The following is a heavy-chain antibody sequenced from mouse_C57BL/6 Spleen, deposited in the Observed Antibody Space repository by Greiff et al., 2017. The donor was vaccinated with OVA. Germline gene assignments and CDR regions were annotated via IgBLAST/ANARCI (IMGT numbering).Heavy chain of an antibody. CDR3: ASPYGYHEAWFAY. V-gene: IGHV1-43*01. Sequence: EVQLQQSGPELVKPGASVKISCKASGYSFTGYYMHWVKQSSEKSLEWIGEINPSTGGTSYNQKFKGKATLTVDKSSSTAYMQLKSLTSEDSAVYYCASPYGYHEAWFAYWGQGTLVTVSA. J-gene: IGHJ3*01. D-gene: IGHD2-2*01. CDR1: GYSFTGYY. CDR2: INPSTGGT.